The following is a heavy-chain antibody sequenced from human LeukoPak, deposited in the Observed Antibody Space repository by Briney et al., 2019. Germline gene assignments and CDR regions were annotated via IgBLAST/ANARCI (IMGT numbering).Heavy chain of an antibody. CDR2: ISAYNGNT. J-gene: IGHJ4*02. Sequence: ASVKVSCKASGYTFTRYGISWVRQAPGQGLEWMGWISAYNGNTNYAQKLQGRVTMTTDTSTSTVYMELRSLRSDDTAVYYCARVNYDFWSGYRGFDYWGQGTLVTVSS. CDR1: GYTFTRYG. CDR3: ARVNYDFWSGYRGFDY. D-gene: IGHD3-3*01. V-gene: IGHV1-18*01.